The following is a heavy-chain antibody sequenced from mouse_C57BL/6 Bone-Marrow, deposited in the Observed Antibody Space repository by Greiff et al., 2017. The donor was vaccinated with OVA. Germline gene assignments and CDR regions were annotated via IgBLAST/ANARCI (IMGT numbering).Heavy chain of an antibody. CDR2: IDPEDGET. CDR3: ARWDYYGSTFDY. CDR1: GFNIKDYY. D-gene: IGHD1-1*01. J-gene: IGHJ2*01. Sequence: EVQLQQSGAELVKPGASVKLSCTASGFNIKDYYMNWVKQRTEQGLEWIGRIDPEDGETQYAPKFQGKATITADTSSNTAYLQLSSLTSEDTAVYYCARWDYYGSTFDYWGQGTTLTVSS. V-gene: IGHV14-2*01.